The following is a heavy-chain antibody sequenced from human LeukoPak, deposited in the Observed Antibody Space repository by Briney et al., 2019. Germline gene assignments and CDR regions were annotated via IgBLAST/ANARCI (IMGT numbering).Heavy chain of an antibody. D-gene: IGHD1-26*01. CDR3: ARGGSPPEALGDTFAI. CDR2: INSDGSDT. J-gene: IGHJ3*02. Sequence: GGSLRLSCAASGFSFSSYWVHWVRQAPGKGLVRVSRINSDGSDTKYADSVKGRFTISRDNAKNTLSLQMNSLRVEDTAVYFCARGGSPPEALGDTFAIWGQGTMVTVSS. V-gene: IGHV3-74*03. CDR1: GFSFSSYW.